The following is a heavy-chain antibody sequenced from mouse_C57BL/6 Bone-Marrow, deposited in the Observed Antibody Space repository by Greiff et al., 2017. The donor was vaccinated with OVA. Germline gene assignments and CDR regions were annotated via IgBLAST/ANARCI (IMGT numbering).Heavy chain of an antibody. CDR2: IDPENGDT. V-gene: IGHV14-4*01. CDR3: TTRLTAY. Sequence: EVQRVESGAELVRPGASVKLSCTASGFNIKDDYMHWVKQRPEQGLEWIGWIDPENGDTEYASKFQGKATITADTSSNTAYLQLSSLTSEDTAVYYCTTRLTAYWGQGTLVTVSA. J-gene: IGHJ3*01. CDR1: GFNIKDDY.